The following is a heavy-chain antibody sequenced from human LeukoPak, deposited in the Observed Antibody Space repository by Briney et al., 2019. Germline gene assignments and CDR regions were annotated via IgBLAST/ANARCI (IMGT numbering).Heavy chain of an antibody. CDR3: ARVLSENFGVLNNWFDP. CDR2: ISAYNGNT. J-gene: IGHJ5*02. V-gene: IGHV1-18*01. Sequence: ASVKVSCKASGYTFTSYGISWVRQAPGQGLEWMGWISAYNGNTNYAQKLQGRVTMTTDTSTSTAYMELRSLRSDDTAVYYWARVLSENFGVLNNWFDPWGQGTLVTVSS. D-gene: IGHD3-3*01. CDR1: GYTFTSYG.